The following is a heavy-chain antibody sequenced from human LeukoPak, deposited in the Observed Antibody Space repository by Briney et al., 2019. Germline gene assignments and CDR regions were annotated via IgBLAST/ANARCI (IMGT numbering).Heavy chain of an antibody. CDR1: GFTFSTYD. Sequence: AGGSLRLSCTASGFTFSTYDMNWVRQAPGKGLEWVSTVRVNGRSTYYADSVKGRFTISRDNSKNTLCLQMNSLRAEDTARYYCAKPGEASNYYFDYWGQGALVTVSS. V-gene: IGHV3-23*01. CDR2: VRVNGRST. D-gene: IGHD2-21*01. J-gene: IGHJ4*02. CDR3: AKPGEASNYYFDY.